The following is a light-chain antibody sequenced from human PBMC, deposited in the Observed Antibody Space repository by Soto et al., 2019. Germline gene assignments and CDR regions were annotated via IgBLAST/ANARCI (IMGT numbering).Light chain of an antibody. V-gene: IGKV3-11*01. CDR2: DAS. J-gene: IGKJ5*01. CDR1: QRVSSY. CDR3: QQRSNWPPLT. Sequence: EIVLTQSPATLSLSPGERATLSCRASQRVSSYLAWYQHKPGQAPRLLIYDASNRATGIPARFSGSGSGTDFTLTISSLEPEDFAVYYCQQRSNWPPLTFGQGTRLEIK.